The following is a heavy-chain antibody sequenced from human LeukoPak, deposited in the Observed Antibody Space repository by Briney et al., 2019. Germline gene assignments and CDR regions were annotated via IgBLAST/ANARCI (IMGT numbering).Heavy chain of an antibody. CDR3: ATFYDSSSDYRDASDI. CDR2: IYHSGST. D-gene: IGHD3-22*01. V-gene: IGHV4-38-2*01. Sequence: PSETLSLTCAVSGYSISSGYYWGWIRQPPGKGLEWIGSIYHSGSTYYNPSLKSRVTISVDTSKNQFSLKLSSVTAADTAVYYCATFYDSSSDYRDASDIWGQGTMVTVSS. CDR1: GYSISSGYY. J-gene: IGHJ3*02.